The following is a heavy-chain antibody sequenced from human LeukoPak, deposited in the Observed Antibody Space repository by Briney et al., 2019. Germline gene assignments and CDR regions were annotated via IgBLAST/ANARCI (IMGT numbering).Heavy chain of an antibody. V-gene: IGHV3-21*01. CDR2: ISSSSSYI. CDR3: ARDRVATDLFDH. CDR1: GFTFSSYS. J-gene: IGHJ4*02. Sequence: GGSLRLSCAASGFTFSSYSMNWVRQAPGKGLEWVSSISSSSSYIYYADSVKGRFTISRDNAKNSLYLQMNSLRAEDTAVYYCARDRVATDLFDHWGQGTLVTVSS.